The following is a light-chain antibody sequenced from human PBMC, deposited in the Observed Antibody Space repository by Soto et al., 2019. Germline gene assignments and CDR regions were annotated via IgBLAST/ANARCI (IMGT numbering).Light chain of an antibody. Sequence: DIQLTQSPSFLSASVGDRVTLTCRASQGISSYLAWYQQKPGKAPNLLIHAASTLQSGVPSRFSGSGSGTEFTLTISSLQPEDVATYYCQQLNSYPTTFGQGTRLEIK. V-gene: IGKV1-9*01. J-gene: IGKJ5*01. CDR3: QQLNSYPTT. CDR1: QGISSY. CDR2: AAS.